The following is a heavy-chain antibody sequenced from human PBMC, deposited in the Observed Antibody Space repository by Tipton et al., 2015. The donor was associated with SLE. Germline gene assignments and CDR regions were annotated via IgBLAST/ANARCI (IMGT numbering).Heavy chain of an antibody. Sequence: TLSLTCTVSGGSISSYYWSWIRQPPGKGLEWIGYIYYSGSTNYNPSLKSRVTISVDTSKNQFSLKLSSVTAADTAVYYCARVHRITIFGVVTSGWFDPWGQGTLVTVSS. V-gene: IGHV4-59*12. J-gene: IGHJ5*02. CDR2: IYYSGST. CDR3: ARVHRITIFGVVTSGWFDP. CDR1: GGSISSYY. D-gene: IGHD3-3*01.